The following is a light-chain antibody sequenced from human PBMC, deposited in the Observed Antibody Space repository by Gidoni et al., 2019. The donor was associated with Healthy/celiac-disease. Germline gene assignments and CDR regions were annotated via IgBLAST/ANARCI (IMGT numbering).Light chain of an antibody. CDR2: KTS. J-gene: IGKJ1*01. CDR1: HSINSW. V-gene: IGKV1-5*03. Sequence: DIQMTQSPSTLSASVGDIVTITCLASHSINSWLAWYQQKPGKAPNLLIYKTSILGSGVPSRFSGSGTGTKFTLTISGLQPYDFSTYYCQQYNSLWTFGQGTKVEIK. CDR3: QQYNSLWT.